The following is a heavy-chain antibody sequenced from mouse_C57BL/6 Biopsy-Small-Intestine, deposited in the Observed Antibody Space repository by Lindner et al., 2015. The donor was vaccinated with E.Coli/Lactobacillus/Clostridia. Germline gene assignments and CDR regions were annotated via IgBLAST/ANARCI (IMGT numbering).Heavy chain of an antibody. CDR1: GFSLSNSG. CDR2: IWAGGST. J-gene: IGHJ4*01. Sequence: VQLQESGPVLVAPSQSLSITCTVSGFSLSNSGVHWVRQPPGKGLEWLGVIWAGGSTNYNSALMSRLSISKDNSKSQVFLKMNSLQTDDTAMYYCAKHGTPAMDYWGQGTSVTVSS. D-gene: IGHD1-1*02. CDR3: AKHGTPAMDY. V-gene: IGHV2-9*01.